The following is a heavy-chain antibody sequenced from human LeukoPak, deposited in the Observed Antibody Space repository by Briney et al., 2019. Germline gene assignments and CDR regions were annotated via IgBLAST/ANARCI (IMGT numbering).Heavy chain of an antibody. Sequence: GGSLRLSCAASGFTFSSYAMHWVRQAPGKGLEWVAVISYDGSNKYYADSVKGRFTISRDNSKNTLYLQMNSLRAEDTAAYYCAGYGIYVESYFDYWGQGTPVTVSS. CDR2: ISYDGSNK. V-gene: IGHV3-30*04. CDR3: AGYGIYVESYFDY. J-gene: IGHJ4*02. CDR1: GFTFSSYA. D-gene: IGHD5-18*01.